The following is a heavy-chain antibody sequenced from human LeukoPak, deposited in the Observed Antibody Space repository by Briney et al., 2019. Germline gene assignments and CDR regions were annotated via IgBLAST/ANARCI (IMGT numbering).Heavy chain of an antibody. CDR2: IIPILGIA. D-gene: IGHD2-2*02. CDR3: ATLYCSSTSCYNGAFDI. CDR1: GGTFSSYA. J-gene: IGHJ3*02. Sequence: ASVKVSCKASGGTFSSYAISWVRQAPGQGLEWMGRIIPILGIANYAQKFQGRVTITADKSTSTAYMELSSLRSEDTAVYYCATLYCSSTSCYNGAFDIWGQGTMVTVSS. V-gene: IGHV1-69*04.